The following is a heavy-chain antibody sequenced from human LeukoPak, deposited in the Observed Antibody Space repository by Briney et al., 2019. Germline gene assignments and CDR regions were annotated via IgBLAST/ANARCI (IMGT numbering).Heavy chain of an antibody. D-gene: IGHD6-19*01. Sequence: GRSLRLSCAASGFTFSSYGMHWVRQAPGKGLEWVAVISYDGSNKYYADSVKGRFTISRGNSKNTLYLQMNSLRAEDTAVYYCAKVDSSGWYPNWGQGTLVTVSS. J-gene: IGHJ4*02. CDR2: ISYDGSNK. V-gene: IGHV3-30*18. CDR1: GFTFSSYG. CDR3: AKVDSSGWYPN.